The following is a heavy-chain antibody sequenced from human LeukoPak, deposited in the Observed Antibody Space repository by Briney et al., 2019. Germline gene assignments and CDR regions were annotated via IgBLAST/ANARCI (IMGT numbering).Heavy chain of an antibody. CDR3: AKAASSSGIFGVVHYFDF. CDR1: GFIFSSYG. Sequence: GGSLRLSCAASGFIFSSYGMHWVRQAPGKGLEWVAFIRSDGSNKYYADSVKGRFTISRDSSKNALYLQMNTLRPEDTAVYYCAKAASSSGIFGVVHYFDFWGQGTLVTVSS. D-gene: IGHD3-3*01. CDR2: IRSDGSNK. V-gene: IGHV3-30*02. J-gene: IGHJ4*02.